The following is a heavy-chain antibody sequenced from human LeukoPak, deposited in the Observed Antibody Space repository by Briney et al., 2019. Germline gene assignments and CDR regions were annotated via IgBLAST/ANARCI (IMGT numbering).Heavy chain of an antibody. D-gene: IGHD2-2*01. CDR3: AKRSRGYYDY. CDR2: VYSGDDGT. CDR1: GFTVSSDN. J-gene: IGHJ4*02. Sequence: GGSLRLSCAASGFTVSSDNMSWVRQTPGKGLEWVSVVYSGDDGTNYADSVRGRFTISRDDPKNTVYLQMNSLSVEDTGVYYCAKRSRGYYDYWGQGTLVTVSS. V-gene: IGHV3-66*02.